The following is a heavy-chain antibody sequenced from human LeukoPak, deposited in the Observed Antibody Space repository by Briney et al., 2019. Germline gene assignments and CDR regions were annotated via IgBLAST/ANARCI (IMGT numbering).Heavy chain of an antibody. CDR2: ISSNSTTI. V-gene: IGHV3-48*01. Sequence: GGSLRLSCAASGFTFSSYSMNWVRQAPGKGLEWVSYISSNSTTIYYADSVRGRFTISRDNAKNSLYLQMNSLRAEDTAVYYCAREGSVYSGSYYRNYCFDYWGQGTLVTVSS. J-gene: IGHJ4*02. CDR1: GFTFSSYS. CDR3: AREGSVYSGSYYRNYCFDY. D-gene: IGHD1-26*01.